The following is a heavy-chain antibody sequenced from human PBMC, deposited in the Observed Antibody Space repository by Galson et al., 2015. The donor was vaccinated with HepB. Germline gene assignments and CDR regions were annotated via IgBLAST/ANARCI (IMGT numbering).Heavy chain of an antibody. CDR1: GFTFDDYA. J-gene: IGHJ3*02. CDR2: ISWNSGSI. CDR3: ANESWDI. V-gene: IGHV3-9*01. Sequence: SLRLSCAASGFTFDDYAMHWVRQAPGKGLEWVSGISWNSGSIGYADSVKGRFTISRDNAKNSLYLQMNSLRAEDTALYYCANESWDIWGQGTMVTVSS.